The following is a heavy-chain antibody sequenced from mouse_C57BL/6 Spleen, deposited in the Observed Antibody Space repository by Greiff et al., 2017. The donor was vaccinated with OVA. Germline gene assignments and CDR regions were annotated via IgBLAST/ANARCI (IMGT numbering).Heavy chain of an antibody. CDR3: AREEANWGFFDY. Sequence: VKLVESGAELVKPGASVKISCKASGYAFSSYWMNWVKQRPGKGLEWIGQIYPGDGDTNYNGKFKGKATLTADKSSSTAYMQLSSLTSEDSAVYFCAREEANWGFFDYWGQGTTLTVSS. D-gene: IGHD4-1*01. CDR2: IYPGDGDT. V-gene: IGHV1-80*01. CDR1: GYAFSSYW. J-gene: IGHJ2*01.